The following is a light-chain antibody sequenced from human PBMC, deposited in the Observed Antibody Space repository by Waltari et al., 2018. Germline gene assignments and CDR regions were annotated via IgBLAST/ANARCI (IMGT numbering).Light chain of an antibody. V-gene: IGLV1-44*01. Sequence: QSVLTQPPSASGTPGQRVTISCSGSSSNIGSYIVNWYQQLPGTAPTLLIYINNQRPSGVPDRFSGSKSGAAASLAIGGLQSEDEADYYCAGWDDRLNGVVFGGGTKLTVL. CDR1: SSNIGSYI. CDR3: AGWDDRLNGVV. J-gene: IGLJ3*02. CDR2: INN.